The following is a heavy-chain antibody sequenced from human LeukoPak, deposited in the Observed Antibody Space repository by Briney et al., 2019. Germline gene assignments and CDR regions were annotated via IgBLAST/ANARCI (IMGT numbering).Heavy chain of an antibody. J-gene: IGHJ4*02. V-gene: IGHV4-59*01. CDR3: ASPGITIFGVVIWQPFDY. D-gene: IGHD3-3*01. Sequence: SETLSLTCTVSGGSISSYYWSWIRQPPGKGLEWIGYIYYSGSTNYNPSLKSRVTISVDTSKNQFSLKLSSVTAADTAVYYCASPGITIFGVVIWQPFDYWGQGTLVTVSS. CDR2: IYYSGST. CDR1: GGSISSYY.